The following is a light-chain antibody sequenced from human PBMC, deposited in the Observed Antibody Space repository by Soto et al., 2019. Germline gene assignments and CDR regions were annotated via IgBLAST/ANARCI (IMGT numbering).Light chain of an antibody. Sequence: IVLTQSPGTLSLSPGESATLSCRASQTVRNNNIVWYQQRPGQAPRVFISGASTRATGIPARFRGSGSGTDFSLFIRGLEPEDSAVYYCQQYASLPLTFGGGTKVVI. J-gene: IGKJ4*01. V-gene: IGKV3-20*01. CDR2: GAS. CDR1: QTVRNNN. CDR3: QQYASLPLT.